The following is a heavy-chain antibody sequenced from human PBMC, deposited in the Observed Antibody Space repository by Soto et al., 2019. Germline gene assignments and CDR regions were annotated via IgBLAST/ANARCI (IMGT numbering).Heavy chain of an antibody. Sequence: VQLEESGGGLVKPGGSLRLSCVASEFTFSDYFMHWIRQSPGKGLEWVAKITSTTGYTVYADSVRGRFIVSRDNARSSVYLQMNGLRVEDTAVYYCARVSYAPASSDQDPFDMWGQGTMVTVSS. D-gene: IGHD6-19*01. J-gene: IGHJ3*02. CDR3: ARVSYAPASSDQDPFDM. CDR1: EFTFSDYF. V-gene: IGHV3-11*06. CDR2: ITSTTGYT.